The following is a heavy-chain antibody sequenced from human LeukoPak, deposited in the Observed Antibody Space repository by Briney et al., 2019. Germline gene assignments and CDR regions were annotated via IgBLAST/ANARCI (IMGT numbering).Heavy chain of an antibody. V-gene: IGHV3-23*01. CDR3: AKEGEYDILTGYYRYFDY. Sequence: GGSLRLSCAASGFTFSSYAMSWVRQAPGKGLEWVSAISGSGGSTYYADSVKGRFTISRDNSKNTLYLQMKSLRAEDTAVYYCAKEGEYDILTGYYRYFDYWGQGTLVTVSS. D-gene: IGHD3-9*01. J-gene: IGHJ4*02. CDR1: GFTFSSYA. CDR2: ISGSGGST.